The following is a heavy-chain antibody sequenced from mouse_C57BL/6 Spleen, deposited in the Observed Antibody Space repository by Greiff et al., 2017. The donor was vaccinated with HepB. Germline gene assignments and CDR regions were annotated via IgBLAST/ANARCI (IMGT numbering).Heavy chain of an antibody. J-gene: IGHJ4*01. D-gene: IGHD4-1*01. Sequence: VQLQQSGAELVRPGASVKLSCTASGFNIKDYYMHWVKQRPEQGLEWIGRIDPEDGDTEYAPKFQGKATMTADTSSNSAYLQLSSLTSEDTAVYYCTPNWDVKGAMDYWGQGTSVTVSS. CDR1: GFNIKDYY. CDR2: IDPEDGDT. V-gene: IGHV14-1*01. CDR3: TPNWDVKGAMDY.